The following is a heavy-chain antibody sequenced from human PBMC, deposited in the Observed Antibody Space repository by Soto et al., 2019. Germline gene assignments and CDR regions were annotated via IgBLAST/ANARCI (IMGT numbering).Heavy chain of an antibody. CDR1: GYSFTSYW. CDR3: ARQIPHYYGSGGPPPLILHLGELSYELDV. D-gene: IGHD3-16*02. V-gene: IGHV5-51*01. Sequence: GASLKISCKGSGYSFTSYWIGWVRQMPGKGLEWMGIIYPGDSDTRYSPSFQGQVTISADKSISTAYLQWSSLKASDTAMYYCARQIPHYYGSGGPPPLILHLGELSYELDVWGKGTTVTVSS. CDR2: IYPGDSDT. J-gene: IGHJ6*04.